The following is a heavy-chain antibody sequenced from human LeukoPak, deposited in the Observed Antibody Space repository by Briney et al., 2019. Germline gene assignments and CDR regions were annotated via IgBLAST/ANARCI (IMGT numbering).Heavy chain of an antibody. CDR1: GGSISSYY. Sequence: SETLSLTCTVSGGSISSYYWSWIRQPAGKGLEWIGRIYTSGSTNYNPSLKSRVTMSVDTSKNQFSLKLSSVTAADTAVYYWARGGDILTGYYLLNDYWGQGTLVTVSS. J-gene: IGHJ4*02. CDR3: ARGGDILTGYYLLNDY. CDR2: IYTSGST. D-gene: IGHD3-9*01. V-gene: IGHV4-4*07.